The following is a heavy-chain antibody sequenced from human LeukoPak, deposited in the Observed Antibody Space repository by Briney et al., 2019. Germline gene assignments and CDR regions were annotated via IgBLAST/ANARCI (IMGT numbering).Heavy chain of an antibody. CDR1: GFTFSSSS. Sequence: PGGSLRLSCAASGFTFSSSSMIWVRQASGKGLEWVSSISSTSTYIYYADSVKGRFTISRDNAKNSLNLQMNSLRAEDTAVYYCARVLGGYCSGTLCAFDIWGQGTMVTVSS. CDR2: ISSTSTYI. V-gene: IGHV3-21*01. J-gene: IGHJ3*02. CDR3: ARVLGGYCSGTLCAFDI. D-gene: IGHD2-2*01.